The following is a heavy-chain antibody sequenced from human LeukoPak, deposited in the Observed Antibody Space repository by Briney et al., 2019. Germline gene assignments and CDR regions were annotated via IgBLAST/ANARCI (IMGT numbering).Heavy chain of an antibody. CDR2: ISGSGGST. V-gene: IGHV3-23*01. D-gene: IGHD6-13*01. CDR3: AKRLAGWQQLVAGGWFDP. J-gene: IGHJ5*02. Sequence: GGSLRLSCAASGFTFSSYAMSWVRQAPGKGLEWVSAISGSGGSTYYADSVKGRFTISRDNSKNTLYLQMNSLRAEDTAVYYCAKRLAGWQQLVAGGWFDPWGQGTLVTVSS. CDR1: GFTFSSYA.